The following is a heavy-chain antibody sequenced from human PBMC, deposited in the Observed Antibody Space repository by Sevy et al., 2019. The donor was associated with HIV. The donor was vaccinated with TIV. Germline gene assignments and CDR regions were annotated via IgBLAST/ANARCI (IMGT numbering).Heavy chain of an antibody. CDR3: ASEYCSRGSCFFDF. Sequence: GGSLRLSCVVSGFDIRSNYMSRVRQAPRKGLEWVSHIYAGSTAYYADSVKGRFTFSRDDSKNTGSLQMGSLGVEDSAVYYCASEYCSRGSCFFDFWGQGIQVTVSS. V-gene: IGHV3-53*01. CDR1: GFDIRSNY. D-gene: IGHD2-15*01. CDR2: IYAGSTA. J-gene: IGHJ5*01.